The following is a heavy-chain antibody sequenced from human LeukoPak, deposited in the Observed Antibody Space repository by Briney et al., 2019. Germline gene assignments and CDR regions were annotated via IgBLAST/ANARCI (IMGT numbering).Heavy chain of an antibody. J-gene: IGHJ5*01. CDR1: GFTFSNYW. CDR3: AKEGAYPIITYDS. Sequence: GGSLRLSCAASGFTFSNYWMNWLRQAPGKGLEWVANIKQDGSERYYVDSVKGRFTISRDNAKNSLYLQMNSLRAEDAGVYYCAKEGAYPIITYDSWGQGTLVTVSS. CDR2: IKQDGSER. V-gene: IGHV3-7*01. D-gene: IGHD1-14*01.